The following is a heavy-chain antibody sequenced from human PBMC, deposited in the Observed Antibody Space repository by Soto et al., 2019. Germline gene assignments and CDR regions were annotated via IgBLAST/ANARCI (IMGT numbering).Heavy chain of an antibody. D-gene: IGHD3-10*01. CDR2: LDGAGGNT. V-gene: IGHV3-23*01. CDR1: GFTFSDFA. CDR3: AAPRDEYGSGVSWFTYGMDI. Sequence: GGSLRLSCLASGFTFSDFAMTWVRHVPGRGLEWVASLDGAGGNTYYAESVRGRFSISRDNSQNTLFLQMKRLTVDDTAIYYCAAPRDEYGSGVSWFTYGMDIWGQGTTVTVSS. J-gene: IGHJ6*02.